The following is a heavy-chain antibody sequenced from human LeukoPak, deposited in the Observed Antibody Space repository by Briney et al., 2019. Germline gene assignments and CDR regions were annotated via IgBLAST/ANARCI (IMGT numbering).Heavy chain of an antibody. CDR3: ARGVRSYYYYYGMDV. CDR2: INHSGST. Sequence: SETLSLTCAVYGGSFSGYYWSWIRQPPGKGLEWIGEINHSGSTNYNPSLKSRVTISVDTSKNQFSLKLSSVTAADTAVYYCARGVRSYYYYYGMDVWGQGTTVTVPS. J-gene: IGHJ6*02. CDR1: GGSFSGYY. V-gene: IGHV4-34*01.